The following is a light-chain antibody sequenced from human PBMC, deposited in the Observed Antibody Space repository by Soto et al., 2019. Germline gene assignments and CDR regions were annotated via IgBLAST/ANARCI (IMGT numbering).Light chain of an antibody. CDR3: HQRQSWPRT. CDR2: DAS. J-gene: IGKJ1*01. Sequence: EIVMTQSPAPLSVSPGERATLSCRASESVSSKLVWYQQKPGQAPRLLIHDASTRATGIPARFSGSGSGTDFTLTISDVQPEDVAIYYCHQRQSWPRTFGQGTKVDIK. V-gene: IGKV3-15*01. CDR1: ESVSSK.